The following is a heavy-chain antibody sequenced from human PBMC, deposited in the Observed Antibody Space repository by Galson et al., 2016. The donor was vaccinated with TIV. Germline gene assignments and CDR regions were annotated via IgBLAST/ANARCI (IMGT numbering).Heavy chain of an antibody. J-gene: IGHJ4*02. Sequence: SLRLSCAAYGLTFSSYWMFWVRQAPGKGLEWVANIKQDGRETHYVDSVKGRFTISRDNAENSLYLQMNTLRAEDTAVYYCARDRCIEFCNGFDDWGQGTLVTVSS. D-gene: IGHD2/OR15-2a*01. CDR3: ARDRCIEFCNGFDD. CDR2: IKQDGRET. V-gene: IGHV3-7*01. CDR1: GLTFSSYW.